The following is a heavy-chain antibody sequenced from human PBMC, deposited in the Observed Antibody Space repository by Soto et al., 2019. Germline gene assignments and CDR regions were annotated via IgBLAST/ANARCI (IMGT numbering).Heavy chain of an antibody. D-gene: IGHD2-21*02. J-gene: IGHJ4*02. Sequence: PSETLSLTCTVSGYSISNGYYWGWIRQPPGKGLEWIGIIYHSGDTYYNPSLRSRVTISVDTSKDQFSLKLKSVTAADTALYFCARQRTSVVTQAYFDVWGPGSLVTVS. CDR3: ARQRTSVVTQAYFDV. CDR1: GYSISNGYY. CDR2: IYHSGDT. V-gene: IGHV4-38-2*02.